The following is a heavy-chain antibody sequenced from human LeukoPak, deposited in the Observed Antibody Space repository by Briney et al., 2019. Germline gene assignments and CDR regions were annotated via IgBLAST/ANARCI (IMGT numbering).Heavy chain of an antibody. CDR2: IYYSWST. Sequence: SETLSLTCTGSGGSISSYYWSWIRQPPWKGLEWIGYIYYSWSTNYNPSRKMLVTISVDTSKNQFSLRLSSVTASYIHLYYRPRADRGVLEDAFDIWGQGTLVTVSS. D-gene: IGHD6-13*01. CDR1: GGSISSYY. V-gene: IGHV4-59*01. J-gene: IGHJ3*02. CDR3: PRADRGVLEDAFDI.